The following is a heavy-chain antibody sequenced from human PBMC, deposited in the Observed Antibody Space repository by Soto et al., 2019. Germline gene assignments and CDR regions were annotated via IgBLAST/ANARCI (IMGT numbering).Heavy chain of an antibody. D-gene: IGHD2-15*01. V-gene: IGHV4-59*01. CDR1: GGSISSYY. CDR3: PRDVGAGNYLFDT. Sequence: QVQLQESGPGLVKPSETLSLTCTVSGGSISSYYWSWIRQPPGKGLEWIGYIYYSGNTNYNPSLKSRVTIARPTSKNQFSLQLSSVTAADTAVYYCPRDVGAGNYLFDTWGQATLFTVSS. CDR2: IYYSGNT. J-gene: IGHJ5*02.